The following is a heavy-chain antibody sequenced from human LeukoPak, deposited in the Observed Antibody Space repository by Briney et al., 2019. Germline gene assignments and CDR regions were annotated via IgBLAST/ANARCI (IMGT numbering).Heavy chain of an antibody. D-gene: IGHD2/OR15-2a*01. CDR3: ARAFPLDY. CDR1: GFTFSSSG. Sequence: PGGSLRLSCAASGFTFSSSGMNWVRQAPGKGLEWVSYISGSSSTTYYADSVKGRFTISRDNAKNSLYLQMNSLRAEDTAVYYCARAFPLDYWGQGTLVTVSS. CDR2: ISGSSSTT. J-gene: IGHJ4*02. V-gene: IGHV3-48*04.